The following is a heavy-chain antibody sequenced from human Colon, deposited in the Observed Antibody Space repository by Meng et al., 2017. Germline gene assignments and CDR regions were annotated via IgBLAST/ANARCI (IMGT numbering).Heavy chain of an antibody. CDR2: TSHSGST. D-gene: IGHD3-22*01. J-gene: IGHJ4*02. Sequence: QVKPQEPGPGLVKPSETLSLTCAVSGGSIRRSDWGSWVRQPPGKGLEWIGETSHSGSTNYSPSLKSRVTISLDKSKNQLSLKLNSVTAADTAVYYCASSDYYRSDYWGQGTLVTVSS. CDR3: ASSDYYRSDY. CDR1: GGSIRRSDW. V-gene: IGHV4-4*02.